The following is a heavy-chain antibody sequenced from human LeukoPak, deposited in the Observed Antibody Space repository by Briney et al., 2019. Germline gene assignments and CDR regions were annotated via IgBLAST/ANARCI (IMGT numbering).Heavy chain of an antibody. Sequence: PGRSPRLSCTASGFTFGDYAMSWVRQAPGKGLEWVGFIRSKAYGGTTEYAASVKGRFTISRDDSKSIAYLQMNSLKTEDTAVYYCTSPRTAMDVFDYWGRGTLVSVSS. CDR1: GFTFGDYA. D-gene: IGHD5-18*01. V-gene: IGHV3-49*04. CDR3: TSPRTAMDVFDY. CDR2: IRSKAYGGTT. J-gene: IGHJ4*02.